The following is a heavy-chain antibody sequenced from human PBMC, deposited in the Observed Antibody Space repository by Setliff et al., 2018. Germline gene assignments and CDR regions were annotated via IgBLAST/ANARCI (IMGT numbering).Heavy chain of an antibody. Sequence: PSETLSLTCAAYGGTFSDYHWTWIRQSPEKGLEWIGEINHRGSTNYNPSLKSRVTISIDTSKDQFSLKLISMTAADTAVYYCARGRNIAARLLDSWGQGTRGTV. CDR3: ARGRNIAARLLDS. D-gene: IGHD6-6*01. CDR2: INHRGST. CDR1: GGTFSDYH. J-gene: IGHJ4*02. V-gene: IGHV4-34*01.